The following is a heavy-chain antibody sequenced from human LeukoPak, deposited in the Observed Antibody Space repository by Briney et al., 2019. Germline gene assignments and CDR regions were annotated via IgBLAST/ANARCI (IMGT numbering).Heavy chain of an antibody. CDR1: GYTFTGYY. V-gene: IGHV1-2*02. CDR3: ARSFSSGWYWMNY. D-gene: IGHD6-19*01. J-gene: IGHJ4*02. Sequence: ASVKVSCNASGYTFTGYYMHWVRQAPGQGLEWMGWINPNSGGTNYAQKFQGRVTMTRDTAISTAYMELSRLRPDDTAVYYCARSFSSGWYWMNYWGQGTLVTVSS. CDR2: INPNSGGT.